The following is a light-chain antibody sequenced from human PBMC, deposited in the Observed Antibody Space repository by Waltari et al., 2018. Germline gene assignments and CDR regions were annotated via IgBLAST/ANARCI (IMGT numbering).Light chain of an antibody. CDR2: GKN. V-gene: IGLV3-19*01. Sequence: SSELTQDPAVSVALGPTVRSTCQGDSVRRSYESWYQQKQGQAPVLVIYGKNNRPAGLPDRFSGYSSGNTASLTITGAQAEDEADYYCNSRDSSGNHLVFGGGTKLTVL. CDR3: NSRDSSGNHLV. CDR1: SVRRSY. J-gene: IGLJ2*01.